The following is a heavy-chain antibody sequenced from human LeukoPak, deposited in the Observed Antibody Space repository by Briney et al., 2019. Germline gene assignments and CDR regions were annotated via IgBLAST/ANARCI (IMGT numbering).Heavy chain of an antibody. CDR3: ARNGVNQDLWFDP. D-gene: IGHD1-14*01. CDR2: IYSGGKSNYGANT. Sequence: SETLSLTCTVSGDSIGTFYWAWIRQPAGKGLEWIGRIYSGGKSNYGANTNYNPSLKSRVTISADTSKNHISLRLASVTAADTAVYYCARNGVNQDLWFDPWGPGTLVTVSS. J-gene: IGHJ5*02. CDR1: GDSIGTFY. V-gene: IGHV4-59*08.